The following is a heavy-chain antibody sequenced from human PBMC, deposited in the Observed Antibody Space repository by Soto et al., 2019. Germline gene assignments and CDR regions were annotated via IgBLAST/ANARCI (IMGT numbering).Heavy chain of an antibody. J-gene: IGHJ6*02. Sequence: QVQLVQSGAEVKKPGSSVKVSCKASGGTFSSYAISWVRQAPGQGLEWMGGIIPIFGTANYAQKFQGRVTITADESTSTAYMELSSLRSEXXAXXXXXXESYGGCMDVWGQGTTVTXXS. V-gene: IGHV1-69*01. CDR2: IIPIFGTA. D-gene: IGHD3-10*01. CDR3: XXESYGGCMDV. CDR1: GGTFSSYA.